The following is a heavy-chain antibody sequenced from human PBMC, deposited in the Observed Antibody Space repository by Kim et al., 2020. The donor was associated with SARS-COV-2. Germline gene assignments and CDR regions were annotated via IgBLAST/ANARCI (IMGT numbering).Heavy chain of an antibody. V-gene: IGHV3-21*01. Sequence: GGSLRLSCAASGFAFSTYTMNWVRQSPGKGLEWVSSISSSSIYIYYADSVKGRFTISRDNAKNSLYLQMNSLRAEDTAVYYCASYYAIWSGYQRAFDYWG. CDR1: GFAFSTYT. D-gene: IGHD3-3*01. CDR2: ISSSSIYI. CDR3: ASYYAIWSGYQRAFDY. J-gene: IGHJ4*01.